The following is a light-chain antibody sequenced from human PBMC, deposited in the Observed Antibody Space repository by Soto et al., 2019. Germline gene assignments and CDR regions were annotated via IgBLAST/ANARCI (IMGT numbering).Light chain of an antibody. CDR1: SSDVGGYKY. J-gene: IGLJ1*01. Sequence: QSALTQPPSASGSPGQSVTISCTGTSSDVGGYKYVSWYQQHPGKAPKLMIFEVNKRPSGVPDRFSGSKSGNTASLTVSGLQAEDEADYYCSSYAGIQKLGVFGSGTKLTVL. V-gene: IGLV2-8*01. CDR3: SSYAGIQKLGV. CDR2: EVN.